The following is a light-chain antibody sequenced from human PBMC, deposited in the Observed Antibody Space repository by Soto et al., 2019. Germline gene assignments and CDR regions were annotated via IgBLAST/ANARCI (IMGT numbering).Light chain of an antibody. J-gene: IGKJ4*01. CDR2: DAF. Sequence: EIVLTQFPVTLSLSPGERATLSCRASQNAHTSLAWYRQKPGQAPRLLIYDAFKRAAGIPARFSGAGSGTDFTLTIYSLEAEDSGIYYCQDRSNWPLFTFGGGTKVDIK. CDR3: QDRSNWPLFT. V-gene: IGKV3-11*01. CDR1: QNAHTS.